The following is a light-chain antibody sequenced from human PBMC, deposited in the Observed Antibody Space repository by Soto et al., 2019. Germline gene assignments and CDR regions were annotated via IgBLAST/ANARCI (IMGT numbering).Light chain of an antibody. V-gene: IGKV1-9*01. Sequence: DIQMTQSPSSLSASVGDRVTITCRASQSISSYLNWYQQKPGKAPKLLIYAASSLQSGVPSRFSASGSGTEFTLTITSVQPEDFATYYCQQLNYYPLTFGGGTKVDI. J-gene: IGKJ4*01. CDR3: QQLNYYPLT. CDR2: AAS. CDR1: QSISSY.